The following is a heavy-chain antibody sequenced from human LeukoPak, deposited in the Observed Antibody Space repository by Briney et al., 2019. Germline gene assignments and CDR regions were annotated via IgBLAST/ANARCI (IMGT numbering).Heavy chain of an antibody. Sequence: PSETLSLTCTVSGGSISSYYWSWIRQPPGKGLEWIGYIYYSGSTNYNPSLKSRVTISVKTSKNQFSLKLSSVTAADTAVYYCATEAGIAAAAGYWGQGTLVTVSS. CDR2: IYYSGST. D-gene: IGHD6-13*01. CDR3: ATEAGIAAAAGY. V-gene: IGHV4-59*08. J-gene: IGHJ4*02. CDR1: GGSISSYY.